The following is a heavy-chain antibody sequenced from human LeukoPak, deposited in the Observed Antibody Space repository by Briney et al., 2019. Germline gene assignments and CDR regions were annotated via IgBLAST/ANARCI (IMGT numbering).Heavy chain of an antibody. J-gene: IGHJ6*03. D-gene: IGHD3-10*01. CDR1: RFTFSSCA. Sequence: GGSLRLSCAASRFTFSSCAMSWVRQAPGKGLEWVSGINWNGGSTGYADSVKGRFTISRDNAKNSLYLQMNSLRAEDTALYYCARDLGSGSYNSPYYMDVWGKGTTVTVSS. CDR3: ARDLGSGSYNSPYYMDV. CDR2: INWNGGST. V-gene: IGHV3-20*04.